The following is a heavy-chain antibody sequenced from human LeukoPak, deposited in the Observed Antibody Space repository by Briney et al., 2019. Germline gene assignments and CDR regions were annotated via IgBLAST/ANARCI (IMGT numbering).Heavy chain of an antibody. J-gene: IGHJ4*02. D-gene: IGHD3-10*01. CDR1: GGSISSYY. CDR3: ARGAESRSYYFDY. V-gene: IGHV4-59*01. CDR2: IYYSGST. Sequence: SETLSLTCTVSGGSISSYYWSWIRQPPGKGLEWIGYIYYSGSTNYNPSLKSRVTISVDTSKNQFSLKLSSVTAADTAVYYCARGAESRSYYFDYWGQGTLVTVSS.